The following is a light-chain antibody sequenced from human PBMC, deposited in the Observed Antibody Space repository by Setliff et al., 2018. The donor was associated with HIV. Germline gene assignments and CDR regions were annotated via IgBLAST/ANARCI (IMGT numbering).Light chain of an antibody. CDR3: SSYTVSTLYV. Sequence: QSALAQPASVSGSPGQSITISCTGTSSDVGGYNYVSWYQQYPGKAPKLMISEVRNRASGVSSRFSGSKSGNTASLTISGLQTEDEGDYYCSSYTVSTLYVFGTGTKVTVL. V-gene: IGLV2-14*01. J-gene: IGLJ1*01. CDR1: SSDVGGYNY. CDR2: EVR.